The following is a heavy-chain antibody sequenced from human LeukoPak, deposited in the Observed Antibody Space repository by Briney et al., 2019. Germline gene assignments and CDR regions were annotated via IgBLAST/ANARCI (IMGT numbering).Heavy chain of an antibody. D-gene: IGHD6-13*01. Sequence: GESLKISCKGFGYSFTSYWIGWVRQMPGKGLEWMGSIYPGDSDTRYSPSFQGQVTISADKSISTAYLQWSSLKASDTAMYYCVRSGYSSSWYQGDYWGQGTLVTVSS. J-gene: IGHJ4*02. CDR3: VRSGYSSSWYQGDY. CDR2: IYPGDSDT. CDR1: GYSFTSYW. V-gene: IGHV5-51*01.